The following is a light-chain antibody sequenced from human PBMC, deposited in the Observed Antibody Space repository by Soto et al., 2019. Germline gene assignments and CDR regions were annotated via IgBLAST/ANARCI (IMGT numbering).Light chain of an antibody. Sequence: VVLTQSPATLSVSPGERATLSCRASENINTYLDWYQQKPGQAPKLLIYDASNRATGIPARFSASGSGTDFTLTISSLEPEDFAVYYCQHRNNWPLTFGGGTKVEIK. CDR3: QHRNNWPLT. CDR1: ENINTY. V-gene: IGKV3-11*01. CDR2: DAS. J-gene: IGKJ4*01.